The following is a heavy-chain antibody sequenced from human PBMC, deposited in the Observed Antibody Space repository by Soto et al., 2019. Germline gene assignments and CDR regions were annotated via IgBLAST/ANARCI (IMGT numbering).Heavy chain of an antibody. D-gene: IGHD2-2*02. V-gene: IGHV3-33*01. CDR1: GFTFSSYG. CDR3: ARDQDCSSTSCYRGWYYYYYGMDV. Sequence: QVQLVESGGGVVQPGRSLRLSCAASGFTFSSYGMHWVRQAPGKGLEWVAVIWYDGSNKYYADSVKGRFTISRANSKNPLYLQMNSPSAEDTAVYYCARDQDCSSTSCYRGWYYYYYGMDVWGQGTTVTVSS. CDR2: IWYDGSNK. J-gene: IGHJ6*02.